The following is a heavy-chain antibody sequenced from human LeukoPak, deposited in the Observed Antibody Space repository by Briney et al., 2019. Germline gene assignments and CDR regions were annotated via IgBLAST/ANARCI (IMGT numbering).Heavy chain of an antibody. J-gene: IGHJ4*02. D-gene: IGHD2-15*01. Sequence: ASVKVSCKASGYTFTGYYMHWVRQAPGQGLEWMGWINPNSGGTNYAQKFQGRVTMTRDTSISTAYMELSRLRSDDTAVYCCARDWGYCSGGSCYIPNYWGQGTLVTVSS. CDR1: GYTFTGYY. V-gene: IGHV1-2*02. CDR2: INPNSGGT. CDR3: ARDWGYCSGGSCYIPNY.